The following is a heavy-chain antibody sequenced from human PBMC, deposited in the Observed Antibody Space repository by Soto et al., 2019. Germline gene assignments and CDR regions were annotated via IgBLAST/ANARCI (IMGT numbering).Heavy chain of an antibody. D-gene: IGHD3-3*02. J-gene: IGHJ4*02. V-gene: IGHV3-23*01. Sequence: GGSLRLSCTASGFTFSSSAMSWVRQAPGRGLEWVSGISGSGAGTYYADSVKGRFTISRDNSKNTMYLQMDSLRADDTAVYYCARESFSASPNFFDYWGQGTLVTVSS. CDR3: ARESFSASPNFFDY. CDR2: ISGSGAGT. CDR1: GFTFSSSA.